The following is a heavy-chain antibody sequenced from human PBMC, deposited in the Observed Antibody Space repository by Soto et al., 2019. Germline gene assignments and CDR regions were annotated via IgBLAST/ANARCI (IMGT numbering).Heavy chain of an antibody. Sequence: SKTLSLTWAVYGGSLSGYYWTWIRQPPGTGLEWIGEINHSGSTNYNPSLKSRVTISVDTSKNQFSLKLTSVTAADTAVYYCARDLWGYCGTDCYPPDVCGNGT. D-gene: IGHD2-21*02. CDR3: ARDLWGYCGTDCYPPDV. J-gene: IGHJ6*03. CDR1: GGSLSGYY. CDR2: INHSGST. V-gene: IGHV4-34*01.